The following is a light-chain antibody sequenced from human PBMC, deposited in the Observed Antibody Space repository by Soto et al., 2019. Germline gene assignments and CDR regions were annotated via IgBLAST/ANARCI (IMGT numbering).Light chain of an antibody. CDR2: EVS. CDR3: SSYAGSKTL. CDR1: SSDVGGYNY. J-gene: IGLJ2*01. Sequence: QPPSASGSPGQSVTISCTGTSSDVGGYNYVSWYQQHPGKAPKLMIYEVSKRPSGVPDRFSGSKSGNTASLTVSGLQAEDEADYYCSSYAGSKTLFGGGTKLTVL. V-gene: IGLV2-8*01.